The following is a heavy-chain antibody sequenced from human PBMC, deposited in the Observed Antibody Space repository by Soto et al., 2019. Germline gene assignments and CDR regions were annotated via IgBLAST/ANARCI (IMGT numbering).Heavy chain of an antibody. CDR3: AKGYSTGWYQTFDY. Sequence: PGGSLRLSCAASGFTFSSYAMSWVRQAPGKGLEWVSAIVGSGDITYYADSVKGRFTISRDNSQNTLYLQMNSLRAEDTAVYYCAKGYSTGWYQTFDYWGQGTLVTVSS. D-gene: IGHD6-19*01. J-gene: IGHJ4*02. CDR2: IVGSGDIT. CDR1: GFTFSSYA. V-gene: IGHV3-23*01.